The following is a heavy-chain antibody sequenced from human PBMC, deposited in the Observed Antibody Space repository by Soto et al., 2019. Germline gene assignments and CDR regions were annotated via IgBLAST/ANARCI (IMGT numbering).Heavy chain of an antibody. Sequence: GASVKVSCKSSGYAFTGYYIHWVRQAPGQGLEWMGWINPNSGDTNYAQKFQGRVTMTRDTSFSTAYMELSSLRSDDTAVYYCATRYSYVHFWGQGTLVNVSS. CDR2: INPNSGDT. D-gene: IGHD5-18*01. CDR1: GYAFTGYY. J-gene: IGHJ4*02. V-gene: IGHV1-2*02. CDR3: ATRYSYVHF.